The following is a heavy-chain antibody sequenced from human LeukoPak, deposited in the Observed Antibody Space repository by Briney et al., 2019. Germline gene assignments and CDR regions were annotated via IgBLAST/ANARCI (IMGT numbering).Heavy chain of an antibody. Sequence: GGSLRLSCAASGFTFSNYRMHWVRQAPGKGLVWVSLIKSDGNTVGYADSVKGRFTISRDNAKHTLYLQMNSVIVEDTAVYYCARHQGGAFDIWGQGTMVTVSS. CDR1: GFTFSNYR. CDR2: IKSDGNTV. D-gene: IGHD2-2*01. J-gene: IGHJ3*02. V-gene: IGHV3-74*01. CDR3: ARHQGGAFDI.